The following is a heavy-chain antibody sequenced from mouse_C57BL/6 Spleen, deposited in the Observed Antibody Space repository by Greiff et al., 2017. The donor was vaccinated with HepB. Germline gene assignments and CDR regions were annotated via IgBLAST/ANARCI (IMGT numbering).Heavy chain of an antibody. CDR1: GFTFSSYA. D-gene: IGHD1-1*01. CDR2: ISSGGDYI. CDR3: TRDRGGSSYPAWFAY. V-gene: IGHV5-9-1*02. Sequence: EVMLVESGEGLVKPGGSLKLSCAASGFTFSSYAMSWVRQTPEKRLEWVAYISSGGDYIYYADTVKGRFTISRDNARNTLYLQMSSLKSEDTAMYYCTRDRGGSSYPAWFAYWGQGTLVTVSA. J-gene: IGHJ3*01.